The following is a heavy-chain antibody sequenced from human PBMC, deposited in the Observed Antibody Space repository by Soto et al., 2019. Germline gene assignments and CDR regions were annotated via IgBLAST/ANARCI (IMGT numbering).Heavy chain of an antibody. CDR3: ATKSYASSGYYYAFDI. CDR1: GYTFTSYD. CDR2: IIPIFGTP. V-gene: IGHV1-69*13. J-gene: IGHJ3*02. D-gene: IGHD3-22*01. Sequence: SVKVSCKASGYTFTSYDINWVRQAPGQGLEWMGGIIPIFGTPNYAQKFQGRVTITADESTSTAYMELSSLRSEDTAIYYCATKSYASSGYYYAFDIWGQGTMVTVSS.